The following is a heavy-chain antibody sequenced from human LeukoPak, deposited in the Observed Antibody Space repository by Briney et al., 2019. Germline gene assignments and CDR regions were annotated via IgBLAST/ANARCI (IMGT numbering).Heavy chain of an antibody. V-gene: IGHV4-4*07. Sequence: PSETLSLTCSVSDTSINTYYWSWIRQPAGKGLEWIGHIYSTGTTNYNPSLKSRVTMSIDTSKNQFSLKLSSVTAADTAVYYCARLSTVTTSFDYWGQGTLVTVSS. CDR2: IYSTGTT. CDR3: ARLSTVTTSFDY. J-gene: IGHJ4*02. CDR1: DTSINTYY. D-gene: IGHD4-17*01.